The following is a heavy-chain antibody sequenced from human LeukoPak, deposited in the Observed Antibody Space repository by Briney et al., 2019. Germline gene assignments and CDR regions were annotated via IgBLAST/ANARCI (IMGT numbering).Heavy chain of an antibody. CDR1: GGSISGYY. D-gene: IGHD7-27*01. CDR2: IFTSGTT. CDR3: ARHGGWGNNWFDP. V-gene: IGHV4-4*09. Sequence: PSETLSLTCTVSGGSISGYYWSWIRQPPGKGLEWIGYIFTSGTTNYDPSLRGRLTMSVDTSKNQFSLNLSSVTAADTAVYYCARHGGWGNNWFDPWGQGTLVTVSS. J-gene: IGHJ5*02.